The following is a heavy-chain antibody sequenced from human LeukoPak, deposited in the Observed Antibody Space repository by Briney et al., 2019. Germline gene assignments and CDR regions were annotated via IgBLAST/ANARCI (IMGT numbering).Heavy chain of an antibody. V-gene: IGHV1-8*01. CDR3: ASLFRYYDILTGYYIGNWFDP. J-gene: IGHJ5*02. CDR1: GYTFTSYD. CDR2: TNPNSGNT. D-gene: IGHD3-9*01. Sequence: ASVKVSCKASGYTFTSYDINWVRQATGQGLEWIGWTNPNSGNTGYAQKFQGRVTMTRNTSISTAYMELSSLRSEDTAVYYCASLFRYYDILTGYYIGNWFDPWGQGTLVTVSS.